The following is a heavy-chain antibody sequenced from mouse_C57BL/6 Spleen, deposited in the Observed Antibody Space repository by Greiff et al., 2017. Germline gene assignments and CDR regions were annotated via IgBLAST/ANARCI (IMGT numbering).Heavy chain of an antibody. Sequence: VQLQQSGPGLVKPSQSLFLTCSITGFPITSGYYWIWIRQSPGKPLEWMGYITHSGETFYNPSLQSPISITRETSKNQFFLQLNSVTTEDTAMYYCAGGFYDGYYEGYAMDYWGQGTSVTVSS. CDR2: ITHSGET. J-gene: IGHJ4*01. CDR1: GFPITSGYY. V-gene: IGHV12-3*01. D-gene: IGHD2-3*01. CDR3: AGGFYDGYYEGYAMDY.